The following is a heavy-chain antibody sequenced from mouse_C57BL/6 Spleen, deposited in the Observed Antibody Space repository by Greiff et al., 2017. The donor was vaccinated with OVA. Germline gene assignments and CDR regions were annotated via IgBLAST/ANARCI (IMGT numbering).Heavy chain of an antibody. J-gene: IGHJ2*01. Sequence: VQLKESGPELVKPGASVKIPCKASGYTFTDYNMDWVKQSHGKSLERIGDINPNNGGTIYNQKFKGKATLTVDKSSSTAYMELRSLTSEDTAVYYCARGYDYLYYFDYWGQGTTLTVSS. CDR2: INPNNGGT. D-gene: IGHD2-4*01. CDR1: GYTFTDYN. CDR3: ARGYDYLYYFDY. V-gene: IGHV1-18*01.